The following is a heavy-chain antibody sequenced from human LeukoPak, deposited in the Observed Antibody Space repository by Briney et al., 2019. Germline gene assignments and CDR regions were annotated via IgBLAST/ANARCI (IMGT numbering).Heavy chain of an antibody. CDR2: IIPIFGTP. CDR3: AKSNYDFWSGYQPLDY. Sequence: SVKVSCKASGGTFSSYAISWVRQAPGQGLEWMGGIIPIFGTPNYAQKFQGRVTITADESTSTAYMELSSLRSEDTAVYYCAKSNYDFWSGYQPLDYWGQGTLVTVSS. J-gene: IGHJ4*02. CDR1: GGTFSSYA. D-gene: IGHD3-3*01. V-gene: IGHV1-69*01.